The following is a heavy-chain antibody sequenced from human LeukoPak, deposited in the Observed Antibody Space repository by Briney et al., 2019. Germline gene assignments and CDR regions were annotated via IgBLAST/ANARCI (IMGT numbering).Heavy chain of an antibody. J-gene: IGHJ3*02. Sequence: PGGSLRLSCAASGFTFSSYSMNWVRQAPGKGLEWVSSISSSSSYIYYADSVKGRFTISRDNAKNSLYLQMNSLRAEDTAVYYCARERAPWIQYKSGFHIWGQGTMVTVSS. V-gene: IGHV3-21*01. CDR3: ARERAPWIQYKSGFHI. CDR2: ISSSSSYI. CDR1: GFTFSSYS. D-gene: IGHD5-18*01.